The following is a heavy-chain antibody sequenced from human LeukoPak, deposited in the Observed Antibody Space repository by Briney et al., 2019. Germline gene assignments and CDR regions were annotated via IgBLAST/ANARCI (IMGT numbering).Heavy chain of an antibody. V-gene: IGHV3-21*01. CDR3: ARARDCSSTSCYYYYYYGMDV. D-gene: IGHD2-2*01. CDR2: ISSSSSYI. CDR1: GFTFSSYS. J-gene: IGHJ6*02. Sequence: GGSLRLSCAASGFTFSSYSMNWVRQAPGKGLEWVSSISSSSSYIYYADSVKGRFTISRDNAKKSLYLQMDSLRAEDTAVYYCARARDCSSTSCYYYYYYGMDVWGQGTTVTVSS.